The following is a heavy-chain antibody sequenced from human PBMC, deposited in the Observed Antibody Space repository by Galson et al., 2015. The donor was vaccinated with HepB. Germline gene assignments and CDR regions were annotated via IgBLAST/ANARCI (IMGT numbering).Heavy chain of an antibody. CDR2: INPSGGST. D-gene: IGHD6-13*01. J-gene: IGHJ6*03. Sequence: SVKVSCKASGYTFTSYYMHWVRQAPGQGLEWMGIINPSGGSTSYAQKFQGRVTMTRDTSTSTVYMELSSLRSEDTAVYYCARVGAAVRRQYYMDVWGKGTTVTVSS. CDR3: ARVGAAVRRQYYMDV. V-gene: IGHV1-46*01. CDR1: GYTFTSYY.